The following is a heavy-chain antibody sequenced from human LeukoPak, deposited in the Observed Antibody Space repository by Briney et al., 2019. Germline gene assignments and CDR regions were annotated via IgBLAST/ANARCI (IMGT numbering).Heavy chain of an antibody. CDR2: IYSGGST. D-gene: IGHD5-18*01. V-gene: IGHV3-66*01. Sequence: GGSLRLSCAASGFTVSSNYMSWVRQAPGKGLEWVSVIYSGGSTYYADSVKGRFTISRDNSKNTLYLQMDSLRAEDTAVYYCARASGYSYGPAYDYWGQEPWSPSPQ. J-gene: IGHJ4*01. CDR3: ARASGYSYGPAYDY. CDR1: GFTVSSNY.